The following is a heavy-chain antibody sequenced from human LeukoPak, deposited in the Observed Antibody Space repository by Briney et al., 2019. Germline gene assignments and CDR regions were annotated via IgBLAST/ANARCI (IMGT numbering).Heavy chain of an antibody. CDR1: GGSISSDY. V-gene: IGHV4-59*08. D-gene: IGHD3-10*01. Sequence: SGTLSLTCTVSGGSISSDYWQWIRQPPGKGLEWIGYIYNSGSNNYNPSLKSRVTISIDTSKSQFSLKLTSVTAADTAVYYCATRGYWGQGTLVTVSS. CDR3: ATRGY. J-gene: IGHJ4*02. CDR2: IYNSGSN.